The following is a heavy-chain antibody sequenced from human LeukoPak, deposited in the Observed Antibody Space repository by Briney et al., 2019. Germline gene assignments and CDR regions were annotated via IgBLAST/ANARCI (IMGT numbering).Heavy chain of an antibody. CDR3: ARDGYATGSHDY. CDR2: IRQDGSAK. J-gene: IGHJ4*02. CDR1: GFTFTSYW. Sequence: GGSLRLSCAASGFTFTSYWMTWVRQAPGKGLQWVANIRQDGSAKSYVDSVKGRFTVSRDNAQNSLYLQMTSLRAEDTAVYYCARDGYATGSHDYWGQGTLVTVSS. V-gene: IGHV3-7*04. D-gene: IGHD3-10*01.